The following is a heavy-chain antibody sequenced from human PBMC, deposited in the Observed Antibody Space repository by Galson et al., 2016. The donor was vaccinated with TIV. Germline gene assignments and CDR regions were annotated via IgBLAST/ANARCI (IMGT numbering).Heavy chain of an antibody. Sequence: SNSAMHWVRLIPAKGLEWVAFISSDATKKSVADSVKGRFTISRDNSKNTLFLQINGLKSEDSARYFCAKENDFDSWGPGTLVTVSS. CDR3: AKENDFDS. D-gene: IGHD1-1*01. V-gene: IGHV3-30-3*02. CDR1: SNSA. J-gene: IGHJ5*01. CDR2: ISSDATKK.